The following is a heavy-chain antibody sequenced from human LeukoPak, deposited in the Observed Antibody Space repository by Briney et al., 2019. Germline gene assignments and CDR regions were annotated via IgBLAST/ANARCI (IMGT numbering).Heavy chain of an antibody. CDR2: INHSGST. J-gene: IGHJ4*02. Sequence: GSLRLSCAASGFTFSRCWMSWIRQPPGKGLEWIGEINHSGSTNYNPSLKSRVTISVDTSKNQFSLKLSSVTAADTAVYYCARVQLGYDSSGYCDYWGQGTLVTVSS. CDR3: ARVQLGYDSSGYCDY. D-gene: IGHD3-22*01. CDR1: GFTFSRCW. V-gene: IGHV4-34*01.